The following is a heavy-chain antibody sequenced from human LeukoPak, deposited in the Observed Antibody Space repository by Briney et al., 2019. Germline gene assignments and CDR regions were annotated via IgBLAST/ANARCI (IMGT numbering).Heavy chain of an antibody. CDR1: GFTFSSYG. CDR2: LSNTGNI. D-gene: IGHD5-18*01. V-gene: IGHV3-48*01. Sequence: GGSLRLSCAASGFTFSSYGMNWVRQAPGKGLEWLSYLSNTGNIHYAQSVKGRFTISRDNAKNSLYLQMDSLRAEDTAVYYCARRGDTPMIGDHWGQGILVTVAS. CDR3: ARRGDTPMIGDH. J-gene: IGHJ4*02.